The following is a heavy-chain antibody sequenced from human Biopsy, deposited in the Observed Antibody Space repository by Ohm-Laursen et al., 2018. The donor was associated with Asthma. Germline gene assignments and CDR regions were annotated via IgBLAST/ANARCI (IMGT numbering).Heavy chain of an antibody. J-gene: IGHJ4*01. D-gene: IGHD3-22*01. CDR3: ARAQDYYDSRGYYRSFDY. V-gene: IGHV4-31*03. CDR2: IYYSGST. Sequence: PSETLSLTCTVSYGSITSGGYYWTWIRQHPGKGLEWIGFIYYSGSTYYNPSLKSRVSISIDTSKNQFSLKLSSVTAADTAVYYCARAQDYYDSRGYYRSFDYWGHGTLVTVSS. CDR1: YGSITSGGYY.